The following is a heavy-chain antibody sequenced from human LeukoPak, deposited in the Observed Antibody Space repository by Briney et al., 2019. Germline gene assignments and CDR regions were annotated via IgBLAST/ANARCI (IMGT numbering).Heavy chain of an antibody. D-gene: IGHD2-8*01. CDR2: IYYSGST. CDR1: GGSVGSGTYY. V-gene: IGHV4-61*01. J-gene: IGHJ3*02. CDR3: TRSTNLEALDI. Sequence: SETLSLTCTVSGGSVGSGTYYWSWIRQPPGKGLEWIGYIYYSGSTNYNPSLKSRVTISVDTSKNQCSLKLSSVTTADTAVYYCTRSTNLEALDIWGQGTMVTVSS.